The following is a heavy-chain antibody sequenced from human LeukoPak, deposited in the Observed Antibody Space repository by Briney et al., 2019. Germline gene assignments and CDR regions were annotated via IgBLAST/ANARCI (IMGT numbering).Heavy chain of an antibody. CDR3: TRDSYDSSPDFDY. CDR2: ISSSGSII. Sequence: GGSLRLSCAASGFTFGSYEMNWVRQAPGKGLEWVSYISSSGSIIYYADSVKGRFTISRDNAKNSLFLQMNSLRAEDTAVYYCTRDSYDSSPDFDYWGQGTLVTVSS. J-gene: IGHJ4*02. CDR1: GFTFGSYE. D-gene: IGHD3-22*01. V-gene: IGHV3-48*03.